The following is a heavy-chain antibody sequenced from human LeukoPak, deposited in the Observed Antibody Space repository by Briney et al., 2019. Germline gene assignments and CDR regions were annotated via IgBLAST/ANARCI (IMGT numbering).Heavy chain of an antibody. D-gene: IGHD4-11*01. V-gene: IGHV3-23*01. CDR3: ADPTVADF. Sequence: GGSLRLSCAGSGFTFSDYAMSWVRQAPGKGLEWVSAIRGSGRHIYYADFVKGRFTISRDNSKKTVYLQMNSLRAEDTAVYYCADPTVADFWGQGTLVTVSS. CDR1: GFTFSDYA. J-gene: IGHJ4*02. CDR2: IRGSGRHI.